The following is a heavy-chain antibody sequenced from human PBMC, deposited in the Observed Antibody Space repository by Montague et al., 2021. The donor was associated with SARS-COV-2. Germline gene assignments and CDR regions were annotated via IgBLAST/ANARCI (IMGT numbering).Heavy chain of an antibody. D-gene: IGHD6-13*01. V-gene: IGHV3-53*01. Sequence: SLRLSLSASGFTVSSNYMSWVRQAPGKGLEWVSVIYSGGSTYYADSVKGRFTISRDNSKNTLYLQMNSLRAEDTAVYYCARGEQQQLNFYYYYYYGMGVWGQGTTVTVSS. CDR2: IYSGGST. CDR1: GFTVSSNY. J-gene: IGHJ6*02. CDR3: ARGEQQQLNFYYYYYYGMGV.